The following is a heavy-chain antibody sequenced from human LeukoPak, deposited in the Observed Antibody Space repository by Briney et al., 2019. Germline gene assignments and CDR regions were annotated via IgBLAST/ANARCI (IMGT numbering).Heavy chain of an antibody. J-gene: IGHJ4*02. D-gene: IGHD3-3*01. CDR3: ARGHDFWSGYYFDY. V-gene: IGHV4-61*02. CDR1: GGSISSGSYY. Sequence: ASQTLSLTCTLSGGSISSGSYYWSWIRQPAGKRLEWIGRIYTSGSTNYNPSLKSRVTISVDTSKNQFSLKLSSVTAADTAVYYCARGHDFWSGYYFDYWGQGTLVTVSS. CDR2: IYTSGST.